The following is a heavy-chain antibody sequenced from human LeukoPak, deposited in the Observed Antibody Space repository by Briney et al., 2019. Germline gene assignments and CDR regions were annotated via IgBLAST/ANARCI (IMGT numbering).Heavy chain of an antibody. V-gene: IGHV3-21*01. CDR2: LSTSSSYI. CDR3: ATSLSGWGTYHYMDV. CDR1: GFSFSSYN. Sequence: GGSLRLSCAASGFSFSSYNLNWVRQAPGKGLEWVSSLSTSSSYIYYADSVKGRFTVSRDNARNSLELQMNSLRAEDTAVYFCATSLSGWGTYHYMDVWGKGTTVTISS. J-gene: IGHJ6*03. D-gene: IGHD6-19*01.